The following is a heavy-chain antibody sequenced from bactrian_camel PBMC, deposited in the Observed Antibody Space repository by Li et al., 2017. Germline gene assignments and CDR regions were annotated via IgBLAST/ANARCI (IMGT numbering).Heavy chain of an antibody. Sequence: HVQLVESGGGSVQAGGTQRLTCTASGYATSTIRPCMGWFRQAPGRQCELVSTVDGDGATYYSDSVKGRFTIAQDNANNTVYLQMNNLKPEDTAMYICASGGRMGSSGNCYEWEYNIWGQGTQVTVS. V-gene: IGHV3S53*01. D-gene: IGHD6*01. CDR2: VDGDGAT. CDR3: ASGGRMGSSGNCYEWEYNI. J-gene: IGHJ4*01. CDR1: GYATSTIRP.